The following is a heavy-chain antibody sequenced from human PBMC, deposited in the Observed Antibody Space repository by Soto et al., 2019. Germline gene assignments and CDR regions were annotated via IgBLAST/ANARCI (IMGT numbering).Heavy chain of an antibody. D-gene: IGHD4-4*01. CDR1: GGPITSGGYF. Sequence: PSETLSLTCTVSGGPITSGGYFWNWIRQHPGKGLEWIGYIFYSGSTYYNPSLKSRLTISVDTSKNEFYLELRSVTAADTAVYYCARDRDYSNYYHVLDVWGQGTTVTVSS. CDR2: IFYSGST. J-gene: IGHJ6*02. CDR3: ARDRDYSNYYHVLDV. V-gene: IGHV4-31*03.